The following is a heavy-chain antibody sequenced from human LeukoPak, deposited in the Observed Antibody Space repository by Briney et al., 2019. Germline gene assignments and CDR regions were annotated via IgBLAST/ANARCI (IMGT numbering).Heavy chain of an antibody. D-gene: IGHD2-2*01. Sequence: SGGSLRLSCVASGFTFRNYWMSWVRQAPGKGLEWVSNITQDESKRYYVDSVKGRFTISRDNAKNSLYLQINSLRAEDTAVYYCAREASLYCSGNDCYWAFDRWGQGTLVTVSS. CDR1: GFTFRNYW. CDR3: AREASLYCSGNDCYWAFDR. CDR2: ITQDESKR. V-gene: IGHV3-7*01. J-gene: IGHJ5*02.